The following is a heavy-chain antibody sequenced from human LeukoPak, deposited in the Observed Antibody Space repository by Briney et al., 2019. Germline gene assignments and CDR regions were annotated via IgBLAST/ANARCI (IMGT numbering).Heavy chain of an antibody. Sequence: ASVKVSCKASGYTFTTYYIHWVRQAPGQGLEWMGVINPSGGSTSFAQKFQARLTMTRDTSTSTVYMELSGPSSEDTAVYYCAREIVVVPSAMGFDPWGQGTLVTVFS. V-gene: IGHV1-46*01. CDR3: AREIVVVPSAMGFDP. D-gene: IGHD2-2*01. CDR2: INPSGGST. CDR1: GYTFTTYY. J-gene: IGHJ5*02.